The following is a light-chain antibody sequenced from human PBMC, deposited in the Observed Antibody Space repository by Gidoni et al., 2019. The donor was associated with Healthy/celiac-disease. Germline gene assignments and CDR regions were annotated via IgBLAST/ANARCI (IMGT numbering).Light chain of an antibody. J-gene: IGLJ2*01. CDR3: SSYTSSSTVV. Sequence: QSALTQPASVSGSPGQSITISCPGTSSDVGGYNYVSWYQQHQGKAPKLMIYDVSKRPSGVSNRFSGSKSGNTASLTISGLQAEDEADYYCSSYTSSSTVVFGGGTKLTVL. CDR1: SSDVGGYNY. V-gene: IGLV2-14*01. CDR2: DVS.